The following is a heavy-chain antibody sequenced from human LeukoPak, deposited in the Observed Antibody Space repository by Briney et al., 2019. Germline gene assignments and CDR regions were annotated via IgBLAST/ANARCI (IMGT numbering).Heavy chain of an antibody. D-gene: IGHD3-3*01. CDR2: IYNTGSA. J-gene: IGHJ4*02. CDR1: GGSISSGTHY. Sequence: PSQTLSLTCAVSGGSISSGTHYWNWIRQHPGQGLEWIGHIYNTGSAYYNPSLMSRVSISIDTSENQFSLKLSSVTAADTAVYYCARGVSRDYDFWSGYSRYFDYWGQGTLVTVSS. V-gene: IGHV4-31*11. CDR3: ARGVSRDYDFWSGYSRYFDY.